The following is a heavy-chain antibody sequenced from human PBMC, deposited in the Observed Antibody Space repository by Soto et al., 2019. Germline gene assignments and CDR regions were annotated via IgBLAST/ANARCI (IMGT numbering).Heavy chain of an antibody. CDR2: IYYSGST. CDR3: GRQPGHCGSTTCFGYYSVDV. V-gene: IGHV4-39*01. J-gene: IGHJ6*02. Sequence: SLTQSLPWSVADGTISSRSYPRGRIRKTPGKGLEWIGTIYYSGSTHYNPSLEGRVAISADTPNNQLSLRLSSVTAADTAVYYCGRQPGHCGSTTCFGYYSVDVWGQGTTVTVSS. CDR1: DGTISSRSYP. D-gene: IGHD2-2*01.